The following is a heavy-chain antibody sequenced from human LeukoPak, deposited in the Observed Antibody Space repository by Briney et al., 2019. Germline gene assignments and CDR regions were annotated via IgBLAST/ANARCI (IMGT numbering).Heavy chain of an antibody. J-gene: IGHJ6*02. D-gene: IGHD3-3*01. CDR1: GGSISSSSYY. CDR3: ASGVVINNYYYGMDV. CDR2: IYYSGST. V-gene: IGHV4-39*01. Sequence: SETLSLTCTVSGGSISSSSYYWGWIRQPPGKGLEWIGSIYYSGSTYYNPSLKSRVTISVDTSKNQFSLKLSSVTAADTAVYYCASGVVINNYYYGMDVWGQGTTVSVSS.